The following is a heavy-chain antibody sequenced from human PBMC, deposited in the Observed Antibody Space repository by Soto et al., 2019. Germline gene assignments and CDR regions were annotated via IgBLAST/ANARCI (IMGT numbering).Heavy chain of an antibody. D-gene: IGHD2-15*01. CDR3: ASRVRGAIVVVVAANPEFGY. J-gene: IGHJ4*02. Sequence: QVQLVQSGAEVKKPGSSVKVSCKASGGTFSSYAISWVRQAPGQGLEWMGGIIPIFGTANYAQKFQGRVTITADESTRTSYMELSSLRSEDTAVYYCASRVRGAIVVVVAANPEFGYWGQGTLVTVSS. CDR2: IIPIFGTA. CDR1: GGTFSSYA. V-gene: IGHV1-69*12.